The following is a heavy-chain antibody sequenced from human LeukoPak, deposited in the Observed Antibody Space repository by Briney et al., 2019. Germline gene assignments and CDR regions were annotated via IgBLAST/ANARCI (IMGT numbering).Heavy chain of an antibody. D-gene: IGHD2-15*01. CDR2: ISTSSSYI. V-gene: IGHV3-21*01. CDR1: GFTFSSYS. J-gene: IGHJ4*02. CDR3: ARRGIAATHYYFDY. Sequence: GGSLRLSCAASGFTFSSYSMNWVRQAPGEGLEWVSSISTSSSYIYYADSVKGRFTISRDNAKNSLYLQMNSLRAEDTAVYYYARRGIAATHYYFDYWGQGTLVTVSS.